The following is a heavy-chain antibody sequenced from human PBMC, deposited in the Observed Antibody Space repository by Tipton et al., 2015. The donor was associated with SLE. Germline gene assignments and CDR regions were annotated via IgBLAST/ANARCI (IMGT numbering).Heavy chain of an antibody. CDR1: AGSITSSSYY. V-gene: IGHV4-39*01. CDR3: ARLKGRLELPGYHYYMDV. J-gene: IGHJ6*03. Sequence: TLSLTCTVSAGSITSSSYYWAWIRQPPGKGLEWIGTIYHSGSTYSNPSLKSRVTISVDTSKNQFSLKLRSVTAADTAVYYCARLKGRLELPGYHYYMDVWGKGTTVTVS. CDR2: IYHSGST. D-gene: IGHD1-7*01.